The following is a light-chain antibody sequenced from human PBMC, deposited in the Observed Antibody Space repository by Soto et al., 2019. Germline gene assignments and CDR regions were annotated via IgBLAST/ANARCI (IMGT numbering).Light chain of an antibody. Sequence: EIVLTQSPATLSLSPGERATLSCRASQSVSGYLAWYQQKPGPAPRLLIYDSSNRATGIPARFSGSGSGTDITLTINSLQPEDGAVYYCQQRGNLPYTFGQGTNLEIK. CDR3: QQRGNLPYT. CDR2: DSS. CDR1: QSVSGY. J-gene: IGKJ2*01. V-gene: IGKV3-11*01.